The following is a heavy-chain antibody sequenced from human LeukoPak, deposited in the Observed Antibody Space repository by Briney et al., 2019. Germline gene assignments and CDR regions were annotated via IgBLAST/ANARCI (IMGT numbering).Heavy chain of an antibody. J-gene: IGHJ4*02. CDR1: KFTFSNYA. V-gene: IGHV3-23*01. CDR3: AKGHADSSGYYYFDS. D-gene: IGHD3-22*01. Sequence: GGSLRPSCAASKFTFSNYAMSWVRQAPGKGLEWVSGIRGNADTTYYADSVKGRFSIFRDNSKNMLYLQMNSLRVEDTAVYYCAKGHADSSGYYYFDSWGQGTLVTVPS. CDR2: IRGNADTT.